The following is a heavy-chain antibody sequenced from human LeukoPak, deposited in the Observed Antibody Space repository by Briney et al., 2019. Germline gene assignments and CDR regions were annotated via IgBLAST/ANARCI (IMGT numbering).Heavy chain of an antibody. D-gene: IGHD2-2*01. CDR3: ARGGGVVPAAKFDY. V-gene: IGHV4-61*02. J-gene: IGHJ4*02. CDR1: GGSISSGSYY. CDR2: IYTSGST. Sequence: KASETLSLTCTVSGGSISSGSYYWSWIRQPAGKGLEWIGRIYTSGSTNYNPSLKSRVTISVDTSKNQFSLKLSSVTAADTAVYYCARGGGVVPAAKFDYWGQGTLVTVSS.